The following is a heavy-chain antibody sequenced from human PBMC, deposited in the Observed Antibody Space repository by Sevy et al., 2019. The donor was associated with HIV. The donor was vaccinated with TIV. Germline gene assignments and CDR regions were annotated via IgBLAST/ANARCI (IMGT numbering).Heavy chain of an antibody. CDR3: AKDLTGRYTSSSGDFDY. CDR1: GFTFSNYG. D-gene: IGHD6-6*01. J-gene: IGHJ4*02. CDR2: IRFDARTK. Sequence: GGSLRLSCAASGFTFSNYGMHWVRQAPGKGLEWVALIRFDARTKYYKDSVKGRFTVSRDNAKNILYLQMNSLRPEDTAVYYCAKDLTGRYTSSSGDFDYWGQGTLITVSS. V-gene: IGHV3-30*02.